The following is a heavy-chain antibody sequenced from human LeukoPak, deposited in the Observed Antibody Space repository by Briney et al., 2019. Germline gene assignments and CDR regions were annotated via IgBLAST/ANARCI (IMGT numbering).Heavy chain of an antibody. J-gene: IGHJ2*01. Sequence: PSETLSLTCTVSGGSISSYYWSWIRQPAGKGLEWIGRIDTSGNTNYKPSLKSRVTMSVDTSKNQFSLKLSSVTAADTALYYCARVSSSWYQDWYFDLWGRGTLVTVSS. D-gene: IGHD6-13*01. CDR2: IDTSGNT. V-gene: IGHV4-4*07. CDR3: ARVSSSWYQDWYFDL. CDR1: GGSISSYY.